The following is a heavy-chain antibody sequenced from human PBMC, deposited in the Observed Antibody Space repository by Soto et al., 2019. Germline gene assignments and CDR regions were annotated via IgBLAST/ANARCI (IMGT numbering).Heavy chain of an antibody. Sequence: QVQLVQSGPEVKRPGASVKVSCKPSGYTFTSYGISWVRQAPGQGLEWMGWIGAHNGNTNYAQKVQGRVTMTTDTSTSTAYMELTSLRSDDTAVYYCARSWYSTTRYFDFWGRGTLVTVSS. J-gene: IGHJ2*01. V-gene: IGHV1-18*01. D-gene: IGHD1-26*01. CDR1: GYTFTSYG. CDR3: ARSWYSTTRYFDF. CDR2: IGAHNGNT.